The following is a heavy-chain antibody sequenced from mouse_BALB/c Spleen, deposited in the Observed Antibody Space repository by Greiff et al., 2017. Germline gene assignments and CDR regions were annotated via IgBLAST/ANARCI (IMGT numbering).Heavy chain of an antibody. J-gene: IGHJ2*01. CDR3: ARGLRYYYFDY. Sequence: VKLMESGAELMKPGASVKISCKATGYTFSSYWIEWVKQRPGHGLEWIGEILPGSGSTNYNEKFKGKATFTADTSSNTAYMQLSSLTSEDSAVYYCARGLRYYYFDYWGQGTTLTVSS. CDR1: GYTFSSYW. D-gene: IGHD1-1*01. CDR2: ILPGSGST. V-gene: IGHV1-9*01.